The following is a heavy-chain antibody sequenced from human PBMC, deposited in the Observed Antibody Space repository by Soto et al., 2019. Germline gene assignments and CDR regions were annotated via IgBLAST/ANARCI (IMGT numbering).Heavy chain of an antibody. D-gene: IGHD2-15*01. V-gene: IGHV3-74*01. Sequence: EVQLVESGGGLVQPGGSLRLSCAASGFTFSSYWMHWVRQAPGKGLVWVSRINRDGSSTSYADSVKGRFTISRDNAKNTLYLQMNRLRAEDTAVYYCAIVAVNLVADAFDIWGQGTMVTVSS. J-gene: IGHJ3*02. CDR1: GFTFSSYW. CDR3: AIVAVNLVADAFDI. CDR2: INRDGSST.